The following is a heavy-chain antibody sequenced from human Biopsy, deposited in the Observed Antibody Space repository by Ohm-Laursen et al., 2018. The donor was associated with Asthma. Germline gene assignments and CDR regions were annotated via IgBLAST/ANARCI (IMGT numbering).Heavy chain of an antibody. V-gene: IGHV1-18*01. J-gene: IGHJ6*02. D-gene: IGHD3-10*01. Sequence: GASVKVSCKASDYIFPRYYISWVRQAPGQGLEWMGWISVYNGNTKVAQKLQDRVTMITDTSTSTAYMGLRSLRSDDTAVYFCARAVDYSHYYGIDVWGQGTTVTVS. CDR1: DYIFPRYY. CDR3: ARAVDYSHYYGIDV. CDR2: ISVYNGNT.